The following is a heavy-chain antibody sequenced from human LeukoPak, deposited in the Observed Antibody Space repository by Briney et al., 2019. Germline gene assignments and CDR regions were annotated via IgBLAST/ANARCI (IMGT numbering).Heavy chain of an antibody. CDR3: AKTAASGYCSGGSCSDLDY. V-gene: IGHV3-23*01. D-gene: IGHD2-15*01. CDR2: ISGSGGST. J-gene: IGHJ4*02. Sequence: RGSLRLSCAASGFTFSSYAMSWVRQAPGKGLEWVSAISGSGGSTYHADLVKGRFSISREDSKNPLSLQMKSLRAEDTAVYCCAKTAASGYCSGGSCSDLDYWGQGTLVTVSS. CDR1: GFTFSSYA.